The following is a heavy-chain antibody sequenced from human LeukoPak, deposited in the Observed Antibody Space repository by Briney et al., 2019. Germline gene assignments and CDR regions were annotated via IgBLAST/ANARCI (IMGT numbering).Heavy chain of an antibody. CDR3: ARGTVLNYYDSSGYHKSPGSVDY. CDR2: IYYSGST. Sequence: SETLSLTCTVSGGSISNYYWSWVRQPPGKGLEWIGYIYYSGSTNYNPSLTNRVTISVDTSKNQFSLKLSSVTAADTAVYYCARGTVLNYYDSSGYHKSPGSVDYWGQGTLVTVSS. V-gene: IGHV4-59*01. J-gene: IGHJ4*02. D-gene: IGHD3-22*01. CDR1: GGSISNYY.